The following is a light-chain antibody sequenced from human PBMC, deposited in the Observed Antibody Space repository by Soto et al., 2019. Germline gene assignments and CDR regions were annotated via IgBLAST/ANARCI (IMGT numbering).Light chain of an antibody. CDR3: CSYTSSSTWV. J-gene: IGLJ3*02. Sequence: QSVLTQPASVSGSPGQSITISCTGTGSDVGGYSYVSWYQQNPGKAPKLMLFEVRNRPSGVSNRFSGSKSGNTASLTISSLQPEDEGDYYCCSYTSSSTWVFGGGTQLTVL. V-gene: IGLV2-14*01. CDR2: EVR. CDR1: GSDVGGYSY.